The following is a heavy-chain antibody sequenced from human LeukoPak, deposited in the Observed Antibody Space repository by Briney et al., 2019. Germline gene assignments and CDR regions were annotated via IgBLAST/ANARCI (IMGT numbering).Heavy chain of an antibody. CDR3: ARQGGYRGYMDV. J-gene: IGHJ6*03. Sequence: PAETLSLTCTVSGGSISSYYWSWIRQPPGKGLAWIGYIYASGSTNYNPSLKSRVTISVDMSKNQFSLKLNSVTAADTAVYYCARQGGYRGYMDVRGKGTTVTVSS. D-gene: IGHD5-18*01. CDR2: IYASGST. V-gene: IGHV4-4*09. CDR1: GGSISSYY.